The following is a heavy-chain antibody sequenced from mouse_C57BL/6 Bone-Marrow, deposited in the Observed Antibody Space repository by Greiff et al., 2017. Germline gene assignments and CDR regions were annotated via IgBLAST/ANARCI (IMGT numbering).Heavy chain of an antibody. CDR3: ARHKSFYWYFDV. J-gene: IGHJ1*03. CDR2: FSSGGSYT. Sequence: EVQRVESGGDLVKPGGSLKLSCAASGFTFSSYGMSWVRQTPDKRLEWVATFSSGGSYTYYPDSVKGRFTISRDNAKNTLYLQMSSLKSEDTAMYYCARHKSFYWYFDVWGTGTTVTVSS. V-gene: IGHV5-6*01. D-gene: IGHD1-3*01. CDR1: GFTFSSYG.